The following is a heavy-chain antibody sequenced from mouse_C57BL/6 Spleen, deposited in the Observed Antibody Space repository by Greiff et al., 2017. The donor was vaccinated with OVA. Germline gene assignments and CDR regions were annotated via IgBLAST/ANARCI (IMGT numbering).Heavy chain of an antibody. J-gene: IGHJ4*01. V-gene: IGHV1-18*01. CDR2: INPNNGGT. Sequence: VQLQQSGPELVKPGASVKIPCKASGYTFTDYNMDWVKQSHGQSLEWIGDINPNNGGTIYNQKFKGKATLTVDKSSSTAYMELRSLTSEDTAVYYCARGLRNSLYAMDYWGQGTSVTVSS. D-gene: IGHD3-2*02. CDR3: ARGLRNSLYAMDY. CDR1: GYTFTDYN.